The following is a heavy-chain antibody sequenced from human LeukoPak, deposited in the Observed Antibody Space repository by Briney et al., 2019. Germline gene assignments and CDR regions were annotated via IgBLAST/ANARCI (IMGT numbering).Heavy chain of an antibody. CDR2: ISSDGGST. Sequence: GGSLRLSCAASGFTFSMYAMHWVRQAPGKGLEYVSAISSDGGSTYYANSVKGRFTISRDNSKNTLYLQMGSLRAEDMPVYYCVNYGMDVWGQGTTVTVSS. CDR3: VNYGMDV. V-gene: IGHV3-64*01. J-gene: IGHJ6*02. CDR1: GFTFSMYA.